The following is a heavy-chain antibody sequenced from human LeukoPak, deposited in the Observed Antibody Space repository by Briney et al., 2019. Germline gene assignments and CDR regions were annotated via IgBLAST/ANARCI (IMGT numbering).Heavy chain of an antibody. CDR1: GFTFSSYS. D-gene: IGHD1-26*01. Sequence: MAGGSLRLSCAASGFTFSSYSMNWVRQAPGKGLEWVSSISSSSSYIYYADSVKGRFTISRDNSKNTLYLQMGSLRAEDMAVYYCTRGRTGDSGSYHFDYWGQGTLVTVSS. CDR3: TRGRTGDSGSYHFDY. J-gene: IGHJ4*02. V-gene: IGHV3-21*01. CDR2: ISSSSSYI.